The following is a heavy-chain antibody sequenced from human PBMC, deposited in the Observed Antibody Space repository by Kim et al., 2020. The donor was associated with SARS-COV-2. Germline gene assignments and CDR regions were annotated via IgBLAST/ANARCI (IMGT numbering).Heavy chain of an antibody. Sequence: GGSLRLSCAASGFTLSTYDMSWVRQAPGKGLEWVSTIGASTAGTFYAESVRGRFTISRDNSKNTLYLQMNTLRAEDTALYYCVKRDSHYYFDYWGQVTLV. J-gene: IGHJ4*02. CDR3: VKRDSHYYFDY. D-gene: IGHD4-4*01. V-gene: IGHV3-23*01. CDR2: IGASTAGT. CDR1: GFTLSTYD.